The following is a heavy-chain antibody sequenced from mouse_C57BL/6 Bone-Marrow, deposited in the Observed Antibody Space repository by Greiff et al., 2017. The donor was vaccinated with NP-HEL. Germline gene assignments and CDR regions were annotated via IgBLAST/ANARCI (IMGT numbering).Heavy chain of an antibody. CDR1: GYTFTSYW. J-gene: IGHJ3*01. V-gene: IGHV1-59*01. CDR2: IDPSDSYT. D-gene: IGHD1-1*01. Sequence: QVQLQQPGAELVRPGTSVKLSCKASGYTFTSYWMHWVKQRPGQGLEWLGVIDPSDSYTNYNQKFKGKATLTVDTSSSTAYMQLSSLTSEASAVYYCARGSSYAWFAYWGQGTLVTVSA. CDR3: ARGSSYAWFAY.